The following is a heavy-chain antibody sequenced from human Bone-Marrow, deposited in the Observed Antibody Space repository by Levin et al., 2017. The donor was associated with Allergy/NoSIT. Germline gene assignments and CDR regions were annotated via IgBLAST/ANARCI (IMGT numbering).Heavy chain of an antibody. CDR2: IIPIFGTT. J-gene: IGHJ6*02. D-gene: IGHD1-26*01. CDR3: ARAVVGANNGLDV. V-gene: IGHV1-69*13. CDR1: GGTFRSYA. Sequence: VASVKVSCKASGGTFRSYAITWVRQAPGQGLEWMGGIIPIFGTTNYAQKFQGRVTITADESTSTAYMELSSLRSEDTAVYYCARAVVGANNGLDVWGQGTTVTVSS.